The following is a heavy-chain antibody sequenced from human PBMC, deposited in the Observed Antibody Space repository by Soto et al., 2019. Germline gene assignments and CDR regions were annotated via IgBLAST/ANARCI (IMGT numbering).Heavy chain of an antibody. CDR3: ARLTITMVRGVTQHNYYYYGMDV. CDR1: AYTFTSYD. J-gene: IGHJ6*02. D-gene: IGHD3-10*01. Sequence: XSVKVSCKASAYTFTSYDINWVRQATGQGLEWMGWMNPNSGNTGYAQKFQGRVTMTRNTSISTAYMELSSLRSEGTAVYYCARLTITMVRGVTQHNYYYYGMDVWGQGTTVTASS. V-gene: IGHV1-8*01. CDR2: MNPNSGNT.